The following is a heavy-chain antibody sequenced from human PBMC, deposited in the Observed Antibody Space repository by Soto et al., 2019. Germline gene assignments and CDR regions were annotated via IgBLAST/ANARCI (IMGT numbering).Heavy chain of an antibody. CDR1: GYIFTKHW. V-gene: IGHV5-51*01. CDR3: ARRAWDPSGHYYPYNWFDS. D-gene: IGHD3-22*01. J-gene: IGHJ5*01. CDR2: IDPVDSDD. Sequence: PGESLKISCQGSGYIFTKHWIAWVRQKPGKGLEWIGIIDPVDSDDRYSPSFEGQVTRSVDKSNNSAFLRWDKLKTSDTATYFCARRAWDPSGHYYPYNWFDSWGQGTQVTVSS.